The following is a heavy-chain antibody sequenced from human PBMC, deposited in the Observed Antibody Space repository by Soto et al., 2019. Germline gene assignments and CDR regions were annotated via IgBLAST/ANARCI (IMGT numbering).Heavy chain of an antibody. D-gene: IGHD3-3*01. Sequence: SETLSLTCTVSGGSLSSYYWSWIRQPPGKGLEWIGYIYYSGSTNYNPSLKSRVTISVDTSKNQFSLKLSSVTAADTAVYYCARLEHMVFGVVMGNWFDPWGQGTLVTVSS. CDR2: IYYSGST. J-gene: IGHJ5*02. V-gene: IGHV4-59*08. CDR3: ARLEHMVFGVVMGNWFDP. CDR1: GGSLSSYY.